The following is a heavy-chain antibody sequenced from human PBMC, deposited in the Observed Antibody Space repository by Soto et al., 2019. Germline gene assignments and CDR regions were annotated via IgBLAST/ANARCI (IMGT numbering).Heavy chain of an antibody. D-gene: IGHD3-16*01. CDR2: ISDSDYT. CDR3: AMSYSYTSGWYRFDY. Sequence: GGSLRLSCAASGLTLSSYGMSWVRQAPGKGLEWVSVISDSDYTYYADTVKSRFTLARDNTKNNKYLQMNNLKGDDMTAYYCAMSYSYTSGWYRFDYWGQGTLVTVSS. CDR1: GLTLSSYG. J-gene: IGHJ4*02. V-gene: IGHV3-23*01.